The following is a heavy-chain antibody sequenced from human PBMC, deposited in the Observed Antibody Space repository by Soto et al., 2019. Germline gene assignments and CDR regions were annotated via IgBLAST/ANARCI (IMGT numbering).Heavy chain of an antibody. J-gene: IGHJ4*02. Sequence: ASVKVSCKASGYTFTSYYMHWVRQAPGQGLEWMGIINPSGGSTSYAQKFQGRVTMTRDTSTSTVYMELSSLRSEDTAVYYCARDIAVVPAAMRATDYWGQGPLVTVSS. CDR1: GYTFTSYY. CDR3: ARDIAVVPAAMRATDY. CDR2: INPSGGST. D-gene: IGHD2-2*01. V-gene: IGHV1-46*03.